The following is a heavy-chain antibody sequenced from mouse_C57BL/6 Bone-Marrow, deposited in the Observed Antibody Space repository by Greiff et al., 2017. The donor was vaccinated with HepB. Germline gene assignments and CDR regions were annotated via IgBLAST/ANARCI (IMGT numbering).Heavy chain of an antibody. D-gene: IGHD1-1*01. CDR3: TDFITTVVATNYYAMDY. CDR2: IDPENGDT. Sequence: VQLQQSGAELVRPGASVKLSCTASGFNIKDDYMHWVKQRPEQGLEWIGWIDPENGDTEYASKFQGKATITADTSSNTAYLQISSLTSEDTAVYYCTDFITTVVATNYYAMDYWGQGTSVTVSS. J-gene: IGHJ4*01. CDR1: GFNIKDDY. V-gene: IGHV14-4*01.